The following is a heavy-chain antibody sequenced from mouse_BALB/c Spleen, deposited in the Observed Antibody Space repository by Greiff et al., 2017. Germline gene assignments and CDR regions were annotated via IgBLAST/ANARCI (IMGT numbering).Heavy chain of an antibody. D-gene: IGHD1-1*01. Sequence: EVQLVESGGGLVQPGGSRKLSCAASGFTFSSFGMHWVRQAPEKGLEWVAYISSGSSTIYYADTVKGRFTISRDNPKNTLFLQMTSLRSEDTAMYSCARSCAYGSSYWYFDVWGAGTPVTVSS. CDR2: ISSGSSTI. CDR1: GFTFSSFG. CDR3: ARSCAYGSSYWYFDV. J-gene: IGHJ1*01. V-gene: IGHV5-17*02.